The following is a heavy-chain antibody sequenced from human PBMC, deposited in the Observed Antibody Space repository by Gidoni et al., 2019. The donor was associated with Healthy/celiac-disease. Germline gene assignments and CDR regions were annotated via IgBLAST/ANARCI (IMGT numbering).Heavy chain of an antibody. D-gene: IGHD2-2*01. CDR3: ARGPYCSSTSCSPYYYYYGMDV. Sequence: QVQLQQWGAGLLKPSETLSLTCAVYGGSFSGYYWSWIRQPPGQGLEWIGEIKHSGSTNYNPTLKIRVTISVDTSKNQFSLKLSSVTAADTAVYYCARGPYCSSTSCSPYYYYYGMDVWGQGTTVTVSS. CDR2: IKHSGST. CDR1: GGSFSGYY. V-gene: IGHV4-34*01. J-gene: IGHJ6*02.